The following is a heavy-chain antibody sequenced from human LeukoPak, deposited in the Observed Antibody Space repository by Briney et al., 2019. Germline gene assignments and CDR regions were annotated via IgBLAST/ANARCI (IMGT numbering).Heavy chain of an antibody. CDR2: ISYDGSNK. CDR1: GFTFSSYG. D-gene: IGHD6-19*01. V-gene: IGHV3-30*18. CDR3: AKDMEPVAGTRGPFDY. J-gene: IGHJ4*02. Sequence: PGRSLRLSCAASGFTFSSYGMHWVRQAPGKGLEWVAVISYDGSNKYYADSVKGRFTISRDNSKNTLYLQMNSLRAEDTAVYYCAKDMEPVAGTRGPFDYWGQGTLVTVSS.